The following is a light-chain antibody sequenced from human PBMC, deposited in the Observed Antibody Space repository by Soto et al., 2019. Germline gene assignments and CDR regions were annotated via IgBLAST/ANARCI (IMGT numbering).Light chain of an antibody. CDR1: QSLLHSNGYKY. V-gene: IGKV2-28*01. J-gene: IGKJ4*01. Sequence: DIVMTQSPLSLSVTPGEPASISCRSSQSLLHSNGYKYLDGYLQKPGQSPQLLIYLGSNRASGIPDRLSGSGSGTDFTLKISRVEAEDVGLYYCMQGLQIPTFGGGTNVE. CDR3: MQGLQIPT. CDR2: LGS.